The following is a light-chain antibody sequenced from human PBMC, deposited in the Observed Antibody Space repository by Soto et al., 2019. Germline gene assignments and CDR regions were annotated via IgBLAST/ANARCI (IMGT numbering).Light chain of an antibody. J-gene: IGLJ3*02. CDR3: SAWDDSLNGGGL. Sequence: QSVLTQPPSASGTPGQTVTISCSGSSSNIETNTVTWYQQLPGTAPKLLIYSDDQRPSGVPDRFSGSKSGTSASLAISGLQSEDEADYYCSAWDDSLNGGGLFGGGTKLTGL. CDR1: SSNIETNT. CDR2: SDD. V-gene: IGLV1-44*01.